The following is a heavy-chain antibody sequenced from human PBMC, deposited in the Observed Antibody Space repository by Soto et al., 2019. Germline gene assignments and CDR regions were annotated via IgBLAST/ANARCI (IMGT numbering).Heavy chain of an antibody. V-gene: IGHV3-23*01. J-gene: IGHJ4*02. CDR2: IRSFDYRT. CDR3: AKDVESGWYEAFDY. CDR1: GFAFSQYG. Sequence: PGGSLRLSCTASGFAFSQYGMSWVRQAPGKGLEWVSSIRSFDYRTNYADSVKGRFTISRDNSKSTLSLQMNSLRAEDTAVYYCAKDVESGWYEAFDYWGPETLVTVSS. D-gene: IGHD6-19*01.